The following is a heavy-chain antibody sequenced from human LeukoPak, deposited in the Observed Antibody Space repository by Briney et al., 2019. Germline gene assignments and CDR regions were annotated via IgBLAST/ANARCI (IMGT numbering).Heavy chain of an antibody. D-gene: IGHD6-6*01. CDR1: GGSFSGYY. V-gene: IGHV4-34*01. J-gene: IGHJ5*02. Sequence: SETLSLTCAVYGGSFSGYYWSWIRQPPGKGLEWIGEINHSGSTNYNPSLKSRVTISVDTSKNQFSLKLSSVTAADTAVYYCARRMSSGSPKGSLNWFDPWGQGTLVTVSS. CDR3: ARRMSSGSPKGSLNWFDP. CDR2: INHSGST.